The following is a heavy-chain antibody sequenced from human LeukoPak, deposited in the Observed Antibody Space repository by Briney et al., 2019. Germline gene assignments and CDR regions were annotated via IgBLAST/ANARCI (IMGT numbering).Heavy chain of an antibody. V-gene: IGHV4-4*07. Sequence: PSETLSLTCTVSGGSISSYYWSWIRQPAGKGLEWIGRIYTSGSTNYNPSLKSRVTMSVDTSKNQFSLKLSSVTAADTAVYYCARDGSTSGWYSPFDYWGQGTLVTVSS. CDR1: GGSISSYY. J-gene: IGHJ4*02. CDR3: ARDGSTSGWYSPFDY. CDR2: IYTSGST. D-gene: IGHD6-19*01.